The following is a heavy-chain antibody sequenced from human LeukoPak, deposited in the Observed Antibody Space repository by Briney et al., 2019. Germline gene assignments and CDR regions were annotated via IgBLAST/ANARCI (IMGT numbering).Heavy chain of an antibody. CDR2: ITYGSDTI. CDR1: GFYFGGHA. Sequence: GGSLRLSCVASGFYFGGHAMHWLRQAPGKGLEWVAYITYGSDTIFYADSVKGRFTVSRDNAKNSLYLQMDSLRAEDTAVYYCARDLARFVDYGMDVWGQGTTVTVSS. CDR3: ARDLARFVDYGMDV. V-gene: IGHV3-48*04. J-gene: IGHJ6*02.